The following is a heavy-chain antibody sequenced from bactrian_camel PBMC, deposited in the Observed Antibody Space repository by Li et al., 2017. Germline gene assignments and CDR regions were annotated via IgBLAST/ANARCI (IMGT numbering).Heavy chain of an antibody. J-gene: IGHJ4*01. CDR3: AARSAWCAPTSTSYDY. CDR2: IYIGGSSP. V-gene: IGHV3S25*01. D-gene: IGHD1*01. Sequence: QLVESGGGSVQTGGSLRLSCAVSGYTSRNYCIAWFRQAPGKERVAVARIYIGGSSPAYADFVKGRFTISPDNAKNTVDLQMNSLKPEDTAMYYCAARSAWCAPTSTSYDYWGQGTQVTVS. CDR1: GYTSRNYC.